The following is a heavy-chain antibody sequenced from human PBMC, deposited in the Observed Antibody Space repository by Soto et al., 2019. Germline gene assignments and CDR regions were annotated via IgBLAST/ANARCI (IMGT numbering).Heavy chain of an antibody. Sequence: QVQLQESGPGLVKPSETLSLTCTVSGGSISSDYWSWIRQPPGKRLEWIGYIYYSGYTNYNPSLKSRVTISVATSYNHFSLELRSVTAADTAVYYCARDSVGSGYDWGQGILVTVSS. CDR2: IYYSGYT. V-gene: IGHV4-59*01. CDR1: GGSISSDY. D-gene: IGHD5-12*01. CDR3: ARDSVGSGYD. J-gene: IGHJ4*02.